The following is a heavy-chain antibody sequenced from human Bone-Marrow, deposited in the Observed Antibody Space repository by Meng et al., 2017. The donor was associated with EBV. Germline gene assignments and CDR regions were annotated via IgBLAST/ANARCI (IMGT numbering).Heavy chain of an antibody. J-gene: IGHJ6*02. D-gene: IGHD2-2*01. CDR2: ISSSSSYI. V-gene: IGHV3-21*01. Sequence: EVQLVESGGGLVKPGGSLRLSCAASGFTFSSYSLNWVRQAPGKGLEWVSSISSSSSYIYYADSVKGRFTISRDNAKNSLYLQMNSLRAEDTAVYYCARHLQDIVVVPAALNHNYYYYGMDVWGQGTTVTVSS. CDR1: GFTFSSYS. CDR3: ARHLQDIVVVPAALNHNYYYYGMDV.